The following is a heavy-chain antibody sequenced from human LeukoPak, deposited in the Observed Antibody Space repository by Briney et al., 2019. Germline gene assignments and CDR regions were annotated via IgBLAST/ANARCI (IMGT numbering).Heavy chain of an antibody. D-gene: IGHD3-10*01. CDR2: ISVYNGKT. V-gene: IGHV1-18*01. J-gene: IGHJ5*02. CDR3: ARGGEGPYGNYAPGS. Sequence: GASVKVSCKSSGYTYTTYGITWVRQAPGQGLEWMGWISVYNGKTKYAQKLQGRVIMTADTSTTTAYMELWSLRGDDTAVYYCARGGEGPYGNYAPGSWGQGTLVTVSS. CDR1: GYTYTTYG.